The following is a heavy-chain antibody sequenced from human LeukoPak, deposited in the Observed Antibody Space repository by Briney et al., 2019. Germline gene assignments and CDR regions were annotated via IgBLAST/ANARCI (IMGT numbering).Heavy chain of an antibody. CDR3: ARRGPSIAAAGPGDY. Sequence: HPGGSLRLSCAASGFTFSSYWMSWVRQAPGKGLEWVANIKQDGSEKYYVDSVKGRFTISRDNAKNSLYLQMNSLRAKDTAVYYCARRGPSIAAAGPGDYWGQGTLVTVSS. CDR2: IKQDGSEK. V-gene: IGHV3-7*03. CDR1: GFTFSSYW. D-gene: IGHD6-13*01. J-gene: IGHJ4*02.